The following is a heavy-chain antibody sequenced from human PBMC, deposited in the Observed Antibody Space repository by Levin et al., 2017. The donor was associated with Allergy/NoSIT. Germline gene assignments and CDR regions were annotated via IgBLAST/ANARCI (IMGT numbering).Heavy chain of an antibody. CDR1: GGSVSSGSYY. V-gene: IGHV4-61*01. CDR3: ARDWGSTYGFDP. D-gene: IGHD2-15*01. CDR2: IYYSGST. J-gene: IGHJ5*02. Sequence: PSETLSLTCTVSGGSVSSGSYYWSWIRQPPGTGLEWIGYIYYSGSTNYNPSLKSRVTISVDTSKNQFSLKLSSVTAADTAVYSCARDWGSTYGFDPWGQGTLVTVSS.